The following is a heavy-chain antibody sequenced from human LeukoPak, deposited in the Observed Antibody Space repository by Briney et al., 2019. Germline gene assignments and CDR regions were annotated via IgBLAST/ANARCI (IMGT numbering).Heavy chain of an antibody. CDR2: IIPILGIA. Sequence: GASVKVSCKASGGTFSSYAISWVRQAPGQGLEWMGRIIPILGIANYAQKFQGRVTITADKSTSTAYMELSSLRSEDTAVYYCARGPYYYGSGPGYYYMDVWGKGTTVTVSS. J-gene: IGHJ6*03. V-gene: IGHV1-69*04. D-gene: IGHD3-10*01. CDR1: GGTFSSYA. CDR3: ARGPYYYGSGPGYYYMDV.